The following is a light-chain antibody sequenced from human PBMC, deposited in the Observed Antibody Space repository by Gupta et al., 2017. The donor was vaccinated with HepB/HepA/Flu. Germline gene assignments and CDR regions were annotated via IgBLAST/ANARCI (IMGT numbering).Light chain of an antibody. CDR2: GAS. V-gene: IGKV3-15*01. CDR3: QKYNNWPPYT. J-gene: IGKJ2*01. CDR1: QNVSSN. Sequence: EIVMTQSPGTLSVSPGERATLSCRASQNVSSNLAWYQQKPGQAPRLLIYGASTRATGFPARFSGSGSGTDFTLTITSLQSEDFAVYYCQKYNNWPPYTFGQGTKLEIK.